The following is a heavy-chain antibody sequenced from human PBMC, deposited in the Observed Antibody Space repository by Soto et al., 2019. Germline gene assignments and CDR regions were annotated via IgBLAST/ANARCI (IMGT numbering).Heavy chain of an antibody. D-gene: IGHD3-16*01. J-gene: IGHJ5*02. CDR2: ISWNSGSI. V-gene: IGHV3-9*01. CDR1: GFTFDDYA. Sequence: EVQLVESGGGLVQPGRSLRLSCAASGFTFDDYAMHWVRQAPGKGLEWVSGISWNSGSIGYADSVKGRFTISRDNAKNSLYLQMNSLRAEDTALYYCVMDWFDPWCQGTLVTVSS. CDR3: VMDWFDP.